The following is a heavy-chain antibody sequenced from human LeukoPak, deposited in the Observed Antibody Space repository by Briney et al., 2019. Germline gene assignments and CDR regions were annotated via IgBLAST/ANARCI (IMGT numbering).Heavy chain of an antibody. D-gene: IGHD3-10*01. V-gene: IGHV4-39*07. CDR1: GGSISSSSYY. CDR3: ARRIAMVRGEDYFDY. CDR2: IYYSGST. J-gene: IGHJ4*02. Sequence: SETLSLTCTVSGGSISSSSYYWGWIRQPPGKGLEWIGSIYYSGSTYYNPSLKSRVTISVVTSKNQFSLKLSSVTAADTAVYYCARRIAMVRGEDYFDYWGQGTLVTVSS.